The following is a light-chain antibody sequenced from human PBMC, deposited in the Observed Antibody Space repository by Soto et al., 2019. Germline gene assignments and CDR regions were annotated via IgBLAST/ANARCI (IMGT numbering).Light chain of an antibody. Sequence: DIQMTQSPSSLSASVGDRVTITCRASQDISIYLNWYQQKPGKAPKVLIYAAYTLQSGVPSRFSGGGSGTDFTLTISSLQPEDFATYYCQHSYSPPPTFGPGTKVEI. CDR2: AAY. V-gene: IGKV1-39*01. J-gene: IGKJ1*01. CDR1: QDISIY. CDR3: QHSYSPPPT.